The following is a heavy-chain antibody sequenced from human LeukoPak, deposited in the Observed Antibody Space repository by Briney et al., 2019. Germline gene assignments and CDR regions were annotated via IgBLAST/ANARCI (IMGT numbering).Heavy chain of an antibody. Sequence: PGGSLRLSCAASGFTFDNYGMSWVRQAPGKGLEWVSGINWNGGSTGYADSVKGRFTISRDNAKNSLYLQMNSLRAEDTAVYYCARKTDHQTGGDYWGQGTLVTVSS. CDR3: ARKTDHQTGGDY. CDR2: INWNGGST. J-gene: IGHJ4*02. V-gene: IGHV3-20*04. D-gene: IGHD1-1*01. CDR1: GFTFDNYG.